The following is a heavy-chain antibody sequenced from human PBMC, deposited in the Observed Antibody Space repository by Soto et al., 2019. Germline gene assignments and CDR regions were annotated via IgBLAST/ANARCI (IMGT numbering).Heavy chain of an antibody. CDR2: IIPILGIA. D-gene: IGHD2-15*01. CDR3: ARLGYCSGGSCYATNLDF. CDR1: GGTFSSYT. J-gene: IGHJ4*02. V-gene: IGHV1-69*02. Sequence: GASVKVSCKASGGTFSSYTISWVRQAPGQGLEWMGRIIPILGIANYAQKFQGRVTITADKSTSTAYMELSSLSSEDTAVYYCARLGYCSGGSCYATNLDFWSQGTLVTVSS.